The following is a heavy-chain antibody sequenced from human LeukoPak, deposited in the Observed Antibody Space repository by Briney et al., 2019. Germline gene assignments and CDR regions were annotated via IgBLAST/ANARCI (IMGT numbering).Heavy chain of an antibody. CDR1: GFTFSSYA. J-gene: IGHJ4*02. Sequence: GGSLRLSCAASGFTFSSYAMHWVRQAPGKGLEWVAVISYDGSNKYYADSVKGRFTISRDNSKNTLYLQMNSLRAEDTAVYYCARPKGNGITGTLDYWGQGTLVTVSS. D-gene: IGHD1-7*01. V-gene: IGHV3-30-3*01. CDR2: ISYDGSNK. CDR3: ARPKGNGITGTLDY.